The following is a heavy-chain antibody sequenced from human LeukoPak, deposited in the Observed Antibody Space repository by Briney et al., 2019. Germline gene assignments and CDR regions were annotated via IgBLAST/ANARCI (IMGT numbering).Heavy chain of an antibody. D-gene: IGHD3-3*01. J-gene: IGHJ4*02. V-gene: IGHV3-11*01. CDR3: ARRASPIFGVVIYDY. Sequence: PGGSLRLSCAASGFTFSDYYMSWISQAPGKGLEWVSYISSSGSTIYYADSVKGRFTISRDNAKNSLYLQMNSLRAEDAAVYYCARRASPIFGVVIYDYWGQGTLVTVSS. CDR1: GFTFSDYY. CDR2: ISSSGSTI.